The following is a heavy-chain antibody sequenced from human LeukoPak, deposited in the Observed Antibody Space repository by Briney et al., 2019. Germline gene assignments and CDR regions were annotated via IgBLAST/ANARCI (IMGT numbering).Heavy chain of an antibody. CDR3: AKDYCGGDCYSGWYFDL. V-gene: IGHV3-30*04. CDR2: ISFGGSPK. Sequence: GGSLRLSCAGSGFTFSLYNMHWVRQAPGKGLEWVALISFGGSPKYYADSVKGRFTISRDNAKNSLYLQMNSLRAEDTALYYCAKDYCGGDCYSGWYFDLWGRGTLVTVSS. CDR1: GFTFSLYN. D-gene: IGHD2-21*02. J-gene: IGHJ2*01.